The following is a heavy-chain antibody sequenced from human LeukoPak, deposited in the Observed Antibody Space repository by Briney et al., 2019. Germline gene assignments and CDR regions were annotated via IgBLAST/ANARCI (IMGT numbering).Heavy chain of an antibody. D-gene: IGHD3-22*01. CDR3: ARHEEERFYYDSSGYYLDY. CDR2: IYYSGST. Sequence: SETLPLTCTVSGGSISSYYWSWIRQPPGKGLEWIGYIYYSGSTNYNPSLKSRVTISVDTSKNQFSLKLSSVTAADTAVYYCARHEEERFYYDSSGYYLDYWGQGTLVTVSS. CDR1: GGSISSYY. V-gene: IGHV4-59*08. J-gene: IGHJ4*02.